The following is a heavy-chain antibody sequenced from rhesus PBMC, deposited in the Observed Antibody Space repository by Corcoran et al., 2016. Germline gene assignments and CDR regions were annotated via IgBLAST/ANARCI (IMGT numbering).Heavy chain of an antibody. J-gene: IGHJ4*01. Sequence: QVQLQESGPGVVKPSETLSLTCAVSGGSISSGYDWSWIRQPQGKGLEWIGYIYGSSGSTNYNPSLKNRVTISKDASKNQFSLKLSSVTAADTAVYYCARGHYNFWTGYYFDYWGQGVLVTVSS. CDR1: GGSISSGYD. V-gene: IGHV4-76*01. CDR2: IYGSSGST. CDR3: ARGHYNFWTGYYFDY. D-gene: IGHD3-3*01.